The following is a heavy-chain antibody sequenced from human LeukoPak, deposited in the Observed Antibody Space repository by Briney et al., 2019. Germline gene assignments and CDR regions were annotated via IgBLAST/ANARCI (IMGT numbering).Heavy chain of an antibody. V-gene: IGHV4-39*01. D-gene: IGHD2-2*01. CDR1: GGSISSSSYY. J-gene: IGHJ6*04. CDR3: ARQPPEIYCSSTSCPQGV. CDR2: IYYSGST. Sequence: PSETLSLTCTVSGGSISSSSYYWGWIRQPPGKGLEWIGSIYYSGSTYYNPSLKSRVTISVDTSKNQFSLKLSSVTAADTAVCYCARQPPEIYCSSTSCPQGVWGKGTTVTVSS.